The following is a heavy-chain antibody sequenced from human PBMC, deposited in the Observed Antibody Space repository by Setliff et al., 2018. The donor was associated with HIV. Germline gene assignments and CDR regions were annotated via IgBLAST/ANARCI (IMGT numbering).Heavy chain of an antibody. CDR1: GGSISSGGYS. J-gene: IGHJ4*02. CDR3: AYSGSYYPDY. V-gene: IGHV4-30-2*01. Sequence: SETLSLTCAVSGGSISSGGYSWSWIRQPPGKGLEWIGEINHSGTTNYNPSLKSRVTISVDTSKNQFSLKLSSVTAADTAVYYCAYSGSYYPDYWGQGILVTVSS. D-gene: IGHD3-10*01. CDR2: INHSGTT.